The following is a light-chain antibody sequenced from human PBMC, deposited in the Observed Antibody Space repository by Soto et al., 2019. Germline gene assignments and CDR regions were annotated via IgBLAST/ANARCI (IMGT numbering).Light chain of an antibody. V-gene: IGKV2-28*01. CDR1: QSLLHSNGYNY. Sequence: DMVMTQSPLSLPVTPGEPASISCRSSQSLLHSNGYNYLDWYLQKPGQSPQLLIYLGSSRASGVPDRFSGSGSGTDFTLTISRVEAGDVGVYFCAQGLAVPFTFGGGTKVDIK. J-gene: IGKJ4*01. CDR2: LGS. CDR3: AQGLAVPFT.